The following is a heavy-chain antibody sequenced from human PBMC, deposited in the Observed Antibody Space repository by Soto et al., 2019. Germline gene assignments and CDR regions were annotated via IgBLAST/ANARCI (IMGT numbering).Heavy chain of an antibody. CDR1: GFTFSTYG. CDR3: ARPRGDYYYYYGMNV. J-gene: IGHJ6*02. D-gene: IGHD3-10*01. CDR2: ISNDGLNK. V-gene: IGHV3-30*03. Sequence: QVQLVESGGGVVQPGRSLRLSCAASGFTFSTYGMHWVRQAPGKGLEGVAVISNDGLNKYYADSVKGRFTISRDDSKSTLSLQMNSLRTEDTAVYYCARPRGDYYYYYGMNVWGQGTTVTVSS.